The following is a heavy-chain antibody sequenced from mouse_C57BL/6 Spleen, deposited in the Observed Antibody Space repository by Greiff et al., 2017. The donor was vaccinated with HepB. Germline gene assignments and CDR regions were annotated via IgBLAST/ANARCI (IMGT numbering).Heavy chain of an antibody. Sequence: QVQLKQPGAELVKPGASVKLSCTASGYTFTSYWMPWVQQRPGQGLEWIGFIDPSASYTNYNQKFKGKATLTVDTSYSTAYMQLSSLTSEDSAVYYCARSAQANAMDYWGQGTSVTVSS. J-gene: IGHJ4*01. V-gene: IGHV1-50*01. CDR1: GYTFTSYW. CDR3: ARSAQANAMDY. CDR2: IDPSASYT. D-gene: IGHD3-2*02.